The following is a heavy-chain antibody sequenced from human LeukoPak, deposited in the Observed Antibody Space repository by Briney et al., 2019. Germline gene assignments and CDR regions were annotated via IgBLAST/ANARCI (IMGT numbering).Heavy chain of an antibody. D-gene: IGHD6-13*01. Sequence: PSGTLSLTCAVSAGSISSSNWWSWVRQPPGKGLEWIGEIYHSGSTNYNPSLKSRVTISVDTSKNQFSLKLSSVTAADTAVYYCAREKYSSSWSRGSYYYYMDVWGKGTTVTVSS. V-gene: IGHV4-4*02. J-gene: IGHJ6*03. CDR3: AREKYSSSWSRGSYYYYMDV. CDR1: AGSISSSNW. CDR2: IYHSGST.